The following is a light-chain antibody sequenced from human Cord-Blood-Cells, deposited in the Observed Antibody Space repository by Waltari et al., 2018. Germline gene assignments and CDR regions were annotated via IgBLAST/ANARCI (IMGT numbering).Light chain of an antibody. V-gene: IGLV2-14*01. CDR2: EVS. J-gene: IGLJ3*02. CDR1: TRAVGGYNY. Sequence: QSALTQPASVSGSPGQSITISCTGTTRAVGGYNYVPWYQQHPGKAPKLMLYEVSNRPSGVSNRFSGSKSGNTASLTISGLQAEDEADYYCSSYTSSSTLVFGGGTKLTVL. CDR3: SSYTSSSTLV.